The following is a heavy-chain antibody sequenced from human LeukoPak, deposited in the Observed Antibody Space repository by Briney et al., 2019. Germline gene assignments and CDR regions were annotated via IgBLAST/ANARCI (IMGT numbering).Heavy chain of an antibody. CDR3: ASQRDYYDSSGYYPESN. J-gene: IGHJ4*02. CDR1: GGSISSGDYY. Sequence: SETLSVTCTVSGGSISSGDYYWSWIRQPPGKGLEWIGYIYYSGSTYYNPSLKSRVTISVDTSKNQFSLKLSSVTAADTAVYYCASQRDYYDSSGYYPESNWGQGTLVTVSS. V-gene: IGHV4-30-4*01. D-gene: IGHD3-22*01. CDR2: IYYSGST.